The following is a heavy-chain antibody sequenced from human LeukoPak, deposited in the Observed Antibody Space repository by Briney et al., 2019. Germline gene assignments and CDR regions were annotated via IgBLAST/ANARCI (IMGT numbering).Heavy chain of an antibody. D-gene: IGHD3-10*01. CDR3: ARDLGVRGVIIGNWFDP. Sequence: PSETLSLTCTVSGGSISSYYWSWIRQPAGKGLEWIGRIYTSGSTNYNPSLKSRVTMSVDTSKNQFSLKLSSVTAADTAVYYCARDLGVRGVIIGNWFDPWGQGTLVTVSS. J-gene: IGHJ5*02. V-gene: IGHV4-4*07. CDR1: GGSISSYY. CDR2: IYTSGST.